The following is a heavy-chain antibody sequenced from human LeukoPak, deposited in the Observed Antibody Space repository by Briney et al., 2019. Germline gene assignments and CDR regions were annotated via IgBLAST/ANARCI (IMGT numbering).Heavy chain of an antibody. J-gene: IGHJ4*02. CDR2: IKQDGSEK. V-gene: IGHV3-7*01. D-gene: IGHD3-3*01. CDR3: ARDLFYGVRDFWSGYFGYFDY. Sequence: PGGSLRLSCAASGFTFSSYWMSWVRQAPGKGLEWVANIKQDGSEKYYVDSVKGRFTISRDNAKTSLYLQMNSLRAEDTAVYYCARDLFYGVRDFWSGYFGYFDYWGQGTLVTVSS. CDR1: GFTFSSYW.